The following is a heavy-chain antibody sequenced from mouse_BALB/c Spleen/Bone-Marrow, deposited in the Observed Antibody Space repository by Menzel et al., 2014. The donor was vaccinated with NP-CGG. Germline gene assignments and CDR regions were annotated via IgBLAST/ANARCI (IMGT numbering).Heavy chain of an antibody. J-gene: IGHJ4*01. CDR3: AGRGYAMDY. CDR1: GYTFSSYW. Sequence: VQGVESGAELMKPGASVKISCKATGYTFSSYWIEWIKQRPGHGLEWIGETLPGSGSSNYNEKFKGKATFTADTSSNTAYMQLSSLTSEDSAVYYCAGRGYAMDYWGQGTSVTVSS. CDR2: TLPGSGSS. V-gene: IGHV1-9*01.